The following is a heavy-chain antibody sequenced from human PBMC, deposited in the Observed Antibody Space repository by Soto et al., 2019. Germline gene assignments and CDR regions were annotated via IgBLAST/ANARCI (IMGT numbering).Heavy chain of an antibody. CDR3: ATNYGSGSTHFDH. D-gene: IGHD3-10*01. CDR2: IIPMLRMA. V-gene: IGHV1-69*02. CDR1: AGTFDSYT. J-gene: IGHJ4*02. Sequence: QVQLVQSGAEVKKPGSSVKVSCSASAGTFDSYTISWVRQVPGQGLEWMGRIIPMLRMANFAQNFQGRVTMNADESTSTAYMVLRSLRSEDTAVYFCATNYGSGSTHFDHWGQGTPVTVTS.